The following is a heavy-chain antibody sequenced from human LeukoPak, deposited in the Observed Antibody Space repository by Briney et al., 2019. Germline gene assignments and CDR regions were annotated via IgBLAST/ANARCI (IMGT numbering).Heavy chain of an antibody. CDR3: ARSYCGGDCYSRWFDP. J-gene: IGHJ5*02. D-gene: IGHD2-21*02. V-gene: IGHV1-2*04. CDR2: INPNSGGT. CDR1: GYTFTGYY. Sequence: EASVKVSCKASGYTFTGYYMHWVRPAPGQGLEWMGWINPNSGGTNYAQKFQGWVTMTRDTSISTAYMELSRLRSDDTAVYYCARSYCGGDCYSRWFDPWGQGTLVTVSS.